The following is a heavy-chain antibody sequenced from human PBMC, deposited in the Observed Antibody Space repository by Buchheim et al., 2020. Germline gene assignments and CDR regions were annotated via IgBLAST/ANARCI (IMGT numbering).Heavy chain of an antibody. V-gene: IGHV3-23*01. D-gene: IGHD3-16*01. CDR2: LSGSGVNT. J-gene: IGHJ5*02. CDR1: GFNFSTSA. CDR3: AKGFDWIDP. Sequence: EVQLLESGGGLVQPGGSLRLSCAASGFNFSTSAMSWVRQAPGKRLEWVSGLSGSGVNTYYAESVKGRFTISRDNSNNMLYLQMNRLRAEDTAVYYCAKGFDWIDPWGQGIL.